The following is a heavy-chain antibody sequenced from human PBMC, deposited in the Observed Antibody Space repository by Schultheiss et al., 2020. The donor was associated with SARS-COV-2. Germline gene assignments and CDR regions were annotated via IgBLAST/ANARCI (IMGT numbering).Heavy chain of an antibody. CDR1: GYRFSNYW. CDR3: ARRWGSGLVVAFDI. CDR2: IYPGDSDT. J-gene: IGHJ3*02. D-gene: IGHD6-6*01. V-gene: IGHV5-51*01. Sequence: GGSLRLSCKASGYRFSNYWIGWVRQMLGKGLEWMGIIYPGDSDTRYSPSFQGQVTISADKSISTAYLQWSSLKASDTAMYYCARRWGSGLVVAFDIWGQGTMVTVSS.